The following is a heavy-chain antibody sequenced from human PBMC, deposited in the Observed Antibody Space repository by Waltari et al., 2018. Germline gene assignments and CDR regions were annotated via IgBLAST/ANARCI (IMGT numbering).Heavy chain of an antibody. J-gene: IGHJ6*02. CDR3: ARDKGTYCGGDCYYYYYGMDV. CDR2: ISAYNGNT. V-gene: IGHV1-18*01. Sequence: QVQLVQSGAEVKKPGASVKVSCKASGYTFTRYGLSWVRQAPGQGLEWMGWISAYNGNTTYAQKLQGRVTMTTDTSTSTAYMELRSLRSDDTAVYYCARDKGTYCGGDCYYYYYGMDVWGQGTTVTVSS. D-gene: IGHD2-21*01. CDR1: GYTFTRYG.